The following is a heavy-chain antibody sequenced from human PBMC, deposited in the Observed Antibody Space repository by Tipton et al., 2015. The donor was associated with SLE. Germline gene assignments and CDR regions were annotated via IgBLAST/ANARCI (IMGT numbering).Heavy chain of an antibody. D-gene: IGHD6-19*01. V-gene: IGHV3-13*01. J-gene: IGHJ4*02. CDR2: IGIAGDT. Sequence: SLRLSCAASGFTLNTYDMHWVRQGTGKGLAWVSVIGIAGDTYYPDSVKGRFTISRDNAKNSLYLQMSGLRLEDTAVYYCATGPVTGGWGQGTLVTVSS. CDR1: GFTLNTYD. CDR3: ATGPVTGG.